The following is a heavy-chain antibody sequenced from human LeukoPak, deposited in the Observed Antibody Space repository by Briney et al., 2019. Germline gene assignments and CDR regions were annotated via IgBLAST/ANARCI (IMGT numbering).Heavy chain of an antibody. CDR2: ISTYKGTE. CDR1: GYTFTNYG. Sequence: ASVKVSCKASGYTFTNYGITWVRQAPGQGLEWMGWISTYKGTEKYAQKLQGRVTMTSDTSTSTAYMELRSLRSDDTAVYYCATGSYLYDAFDILGQGTMVTVSS. D-gene: IGHD1-26*01. V-gene: IGHV1-18*01. J-gene: IGHJ3*02. CDR3: ATGSYLYDAFDI.